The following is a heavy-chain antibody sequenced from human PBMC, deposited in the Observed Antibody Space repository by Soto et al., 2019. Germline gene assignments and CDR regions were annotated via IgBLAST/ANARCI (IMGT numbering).Heavy chain of an antibody. J-gene: IGHJ3*02. CDR3: SKGGYYSYDAFDI. D-gene: IGHD3-22*01. V-gene: IGHV3-74*01. Sequence: PGGSLRLSCAASGFSLSEYWTHWVRQAPGKGLVWVSRINRDGSSTSYADSVKGRFIISRDNAKNTLDLQMNSLRAEDTAVYYCSKGGYYSYDAFDIWGQGTMVTVSS. CDR2: INRDGSST. CDR1: GFSLSEYW.